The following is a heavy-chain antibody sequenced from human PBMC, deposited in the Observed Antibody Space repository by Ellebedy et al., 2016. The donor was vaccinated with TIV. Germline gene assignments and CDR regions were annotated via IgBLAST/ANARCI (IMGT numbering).Heavy chain of an antibody. J-gene: IGHJ6*02. CDR1: GGSISSSY. Sequence: MPSETLSLTWTVSGGSISSSYWSWIRQPAGRGLEGIGRIYTSGSTNYNPSLKSRVTVSVDTSKDQFSLKLSSVTAADTAVYYCASRTGGSLSYYYYGMDVWGQGTTVTVSS. CDR2: IYTSGST. CDR3: ASRTGGSLSYYYYGMDV. V-gene: IGHV4-4*07. D-gene: IGHD2-15*01.